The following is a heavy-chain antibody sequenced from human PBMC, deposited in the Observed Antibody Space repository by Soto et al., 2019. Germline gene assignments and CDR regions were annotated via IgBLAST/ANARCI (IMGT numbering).Heavy chain of an antibody. CDR3: ARDLWRCSSTSCRHPNWFDP. CDR1: GFTFSSYS. CDR2: ISSSSSTI. D-gene: IGHD2-2*01. V-gene: IGHV3-48*01. Sequence: GGSLRLSCAASGFTFSSYSMNWVRQAPGKGLEWVSYISSSSSTIYYADSVKGRFTISRDNAKNSLYLQMNSLRAEDTAVYYSARDLWRCSSTSCRHPNWFDPWGQGTLVTVSS. J-gene: IGHJ5*02.